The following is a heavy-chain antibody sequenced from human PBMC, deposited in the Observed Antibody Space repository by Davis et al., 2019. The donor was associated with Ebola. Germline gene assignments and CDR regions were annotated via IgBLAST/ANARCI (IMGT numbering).Heavy chain of an antibody. CDR1: GYTFTSYY. D-gene: IGHD3-16*01. V-gene: IGHV1-46*01. CDR2: INPSGGST. Sequence: AASVKVSCKASGYTFTSYYMHWVRQAPGQGLEWMGIINPSGGSTSYAQKFQGRVTMTRDTSASTAYMELRSLRSDDTAVYYCARSILGGGPDYWGQGTLVTVSS. J-gene: IGHJ4*02. CDR3: ARSILGGGPDY.